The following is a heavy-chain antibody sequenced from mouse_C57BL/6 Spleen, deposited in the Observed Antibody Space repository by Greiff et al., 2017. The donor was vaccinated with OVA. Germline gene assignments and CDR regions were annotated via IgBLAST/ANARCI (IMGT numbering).Heavy chain of an antibody. CDR2: INYDGSST. CDR3: ARESYGSSYDYAMDY. J-gene: IGHJ4*01. V-gene: IGHV5-16*01. Sequence: EVMLVESEGGLVQPGSSMKLSCTASGFTFSDYYMAWVRQVPEKGLEWVANINYDGSSTYYLDSLKSRFIISRDNAKNILYLQMSSLKSEDTATYYCARESYGSSYDYAMDYWGQGTSVTVSS. CDR1: GFTFSDYY. D-gene: IGHD1-1*01.